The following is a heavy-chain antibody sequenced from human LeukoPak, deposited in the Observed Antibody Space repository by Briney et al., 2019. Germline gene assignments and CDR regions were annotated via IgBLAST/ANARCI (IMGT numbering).Heavy chain of an antibody. CDR1: GFTFSSYN. CDR3: ARSAGYFGEPSHFDY. J-gene: IGHJ4*02. V-gene: IGHV3-64*01. CDR2: ISSNGGST. D-gene: IGHD3-9*01. Sequence: GGSLRLSCAASGFTFSSYNMNWVRQAPGKGLEYVSAISSNGGSTYYANSVKGRFTISRDNSKNTLYLQMGSLRAEDMAVYYCARSAGYFGEPSHFDYWGQGTLVTVSS.